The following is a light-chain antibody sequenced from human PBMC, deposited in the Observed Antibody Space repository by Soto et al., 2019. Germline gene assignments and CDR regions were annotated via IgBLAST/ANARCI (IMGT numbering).Light chain of an antibody. CDR2: GVN. V-gene: IGLV2-14*01. J-gene: IGLJ1*01. CDR1: ISDFVLYNY. Sequence: QSVLTQPASVSGSPGQSITISCSGTISDFVLYNYVSWYQQHPGKAPKLMIYGVNNRPSGVSNRFSGSKSGNTASLTISGLQADDEADYYGSSYTSSSALQVFVTGTKVTV. CDR3: SSYTSSSALQV.